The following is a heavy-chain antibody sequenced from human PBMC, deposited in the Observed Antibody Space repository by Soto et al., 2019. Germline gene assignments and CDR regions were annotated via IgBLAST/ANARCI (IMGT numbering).Heavy chain of an antibody. J-gene: IGHJ6*02. Sequence: ASVKVSCKASGYTFTSYGISWVRQAPGQGLEWMGWISAYNGNTNYAQKLQGRVTMTTDTSTSTAYMELRSLRSDDTAVYYCARGLVGGANMAYYYGMDVWGQGTTVTVSS. V-gene: IGHV1-18*01. D-gene: IGHD2-15*01. CDR3: ARGLVGGANMAYYYGMDV. CDR1: GYTFTSYG. CDR2: ISAYNGNT.